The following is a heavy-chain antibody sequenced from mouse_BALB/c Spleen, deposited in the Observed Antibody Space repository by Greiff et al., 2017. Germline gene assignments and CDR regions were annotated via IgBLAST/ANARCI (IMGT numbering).Heavy chain of an antibody. CDR2: INPSSGYT. CDR1: GFNIKDYY. Sequence: QVQLQQSGAELVRSGASVKLSCTASGFNIKDYYMHWVKQRPGQGLEWIGYINPSSGYTEYNQKFKDKTTLTADKSSSTAYMQLSSLTSEDSAVYYCARHYGNHWYFDVWGAGTTVTVSS. CDR3: ARHYGNHWYFDV. J-gene: IGHJ1*01. D-gene: IGHD2-1*01. V-gene: IGHV1-4*02.